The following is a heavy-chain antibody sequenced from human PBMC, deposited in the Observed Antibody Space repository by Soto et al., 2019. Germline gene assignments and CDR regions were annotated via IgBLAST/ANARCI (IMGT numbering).Heavy chain of an antibody. CDR3: TRGQENH. CDR1: GYTFTSYA. Sequence: ASVKVSCKASGYTFTSYAICWVRQATGQGLEWMGWMNPFSGNAVYTQKFQDRVTMTRDTPINTAYMEMSGLRSEDTAVYYCTRGQENHWGQGSLVTVSS. V-gene: IGHV1-8*01. J-gene: IGHJ4*02. CDR2: MNPFSGNA.